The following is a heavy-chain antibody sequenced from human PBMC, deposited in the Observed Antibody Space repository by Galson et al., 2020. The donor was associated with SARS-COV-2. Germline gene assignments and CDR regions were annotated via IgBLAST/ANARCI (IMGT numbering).Heavy chain of an antibody. Sequence: SETLSLTCTVSGDSISSGPYYWTWVRQPAGKGLEWIGRVYKSGNTDYNPSLGGQVTMSIDTSKNQFSLKLTSVTAADTAVYYCARGNSPCVTIVGVIIGTCGMDVGGQGTTVTVSS. CDR3: ARGNSPCVTIVGVIIGTCGMDV. J-gene: IGHJ6*02. V-gene: IGHV4-61*02. D-gene: IGHD3-3*01. CDR2: VYKSGNT. CDR1: GDSISSGPYY.